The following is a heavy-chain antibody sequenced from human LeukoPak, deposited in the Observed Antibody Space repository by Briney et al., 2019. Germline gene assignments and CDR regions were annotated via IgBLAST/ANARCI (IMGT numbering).Heavy chain of an antibody. J-gene: IGHJ4*02. CDR3: ARAGCSGGMCLYYFDY. D-gene: IGHD2-15*01. CDR2: IYSGGNT. Sequence: PGGSLRLSYAASGFTVSSNYMCWVRQAPGKGLEWVSVIYSGGNTNYADSVKGRFTISRDNSKNTLYLQMNSLRVDDTAVYYCARAGCSGGMCLYYFDYWGQGTLVTVSS. V-gene: IGHV3-66*01. CDR1: GFTVSSNY.